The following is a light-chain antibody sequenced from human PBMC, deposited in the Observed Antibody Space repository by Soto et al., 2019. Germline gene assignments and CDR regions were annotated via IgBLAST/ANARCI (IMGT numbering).Light chain of an antibody. CDR1: QNINNY. V-gene: IGKV1-33*01. CDR3: QQYENLPT. Sequence: IHMTDAPSSLSASVLYRVTITFQESQNINNYLNLYQQKPGRAPKLLIYDASNLEAGVPSRFRGSGSGTDFTFTISRLQPEDIATYYCQQYENLPTFGQGTRLEIK. CDR2: DAS. J-gene: IGKJ5*01.